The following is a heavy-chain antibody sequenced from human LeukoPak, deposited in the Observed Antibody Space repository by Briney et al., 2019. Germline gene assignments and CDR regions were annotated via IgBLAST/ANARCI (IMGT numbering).Heavy chain of an antibody. CDR3: ARGPRYCSTSSCFSEWYWFDP. CDR2: ISGYNGNT. Sequence: ASVKVSCKASGYNFISYGISWVRQAPGQGLEWMGWISGYNGNTNYAQKFQGRVTMTTDKSTSTVYMEVRSLRFDDTAVYYCARGPRYCSTSSCFSEWYWFDPWGQGTLVTVSS. V-gene: IGHV1-18*01. J-gene: IGHJ5*02. D-gene: IGHD2-2*01. CDR1: GYNFISYG.